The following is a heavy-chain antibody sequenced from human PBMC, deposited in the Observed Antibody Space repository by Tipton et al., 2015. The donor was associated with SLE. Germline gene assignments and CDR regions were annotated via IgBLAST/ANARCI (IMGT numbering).Heavy chain of an antibody. CDR2: IYYSGST. CDR1: GGSISSYY. V-gene: IGHV4-59*01. Sequence: TLSLTCTVSGGSISSYYWSWIRQPPGKGLEWIGYIYYSGSTNYNPSLKSRVTISVDTSKYQFSLKLSSVTAADTAVYYCARGPPLSNYFDYWGQGTLVTVSS. J-gene: IGHJ4*02. CDR3: ARGPPLSNYFDY.